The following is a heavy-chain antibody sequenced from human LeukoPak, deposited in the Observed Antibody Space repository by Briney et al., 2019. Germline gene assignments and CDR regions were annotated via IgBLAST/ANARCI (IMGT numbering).Heavy chain of an antibody. D-gene: IGHD3-10*01. V-gene: IGHV3-74*01. CDR1: RFSFSNYW. CDR3: ARDIVSGSGRLDY. Sequence: GGSLRLSCSASRFSFSNYWMHWVRQAPGKGRVWFSRVKSDESNPSHADSVKGRFTSSRDNAENMLYLQMNTLGAEDTAVYYCARDIVSGSGRLDYWGQGTLVTVSS. J-gene: IGHJ4*02. CDR2: VKSDESNP.